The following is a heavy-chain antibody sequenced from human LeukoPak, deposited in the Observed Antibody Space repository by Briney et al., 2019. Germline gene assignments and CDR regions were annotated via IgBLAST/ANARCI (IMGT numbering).Heavy chain of an antibody. D-gene: IGHD3-3*01. CDR3: AKDLYYDFWSGSDY. J-gene: IGHJ4*02. V-gene: IGHV3-23*01. CDR1: GFTFSGYA. Sequence: GGSLRLSCAASGFTFSGYAMSWVRQAPGKGLEWVSAISGSGGSTYYADSVKGRFTISRDNSKNTLYLQMNSLRAEDTAVCYCAKDLYYDFWSGSDYWGQGTLVTVSS. CDR2: ISGSGGST.